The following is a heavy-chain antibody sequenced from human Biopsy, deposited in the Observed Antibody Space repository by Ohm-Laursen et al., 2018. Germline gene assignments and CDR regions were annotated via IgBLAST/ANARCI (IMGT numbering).Heavy chain of an antibody. Sequence: SETLSLTWTVSGGSIRSDYWSWIRQSPRKGLEWIGHISGRGATNYNPSLRGRVTISVDTSKSQFSLKLSSVTAADTAVFFCARLYRLDDYWNDDPPDAFDVWGQGTRVTVSS. CDR3: ARLYRLDDYWNDDPPDAFDV. CDR2: ISGRGAT. CDR1: GGSIRSDY. V-gene: IGHV4-59*01. D-gene: IGHD1-1*01. J-gene: IGHJ3*01.